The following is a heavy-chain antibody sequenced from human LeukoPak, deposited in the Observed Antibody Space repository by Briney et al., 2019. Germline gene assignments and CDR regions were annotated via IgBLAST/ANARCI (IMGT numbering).Heavy chain of an antibody. CDR3: ARDGGPSSGWLAVSFDI. CDR2: IYYSGST. Sequence: PSETLSLTCTVSGGSISSSSYYWGWIRQPPGTGLEWIGSIYYSGSTYYNPSLKSRVTISVDTSKNQFSLKLSSVTAADTAVYYCARDGGPSSGWLAVSFDIWGQGTMVTVSS. V-gene: IGHV4-39*07. CDR1: GGSISSSSYY. J-gene: IGHJ3*02. D-gene: IGHD6-19*01.